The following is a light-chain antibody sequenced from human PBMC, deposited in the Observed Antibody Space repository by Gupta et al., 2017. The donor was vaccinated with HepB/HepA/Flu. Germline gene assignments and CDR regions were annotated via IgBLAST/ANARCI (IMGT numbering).Light chain of an antibody. Sequence: QAVVPQEPSLTVSPGGTVTLTCGSSPGAVTSGHWPYWFQPKPGQAPRTLIYDTNHKPAGTPARFSGSLRGGTAALTLSGAQPEDEAEYYCCLSYSSSFVVFGGGTMLTVL. CDR1: PGAVTSGHW. V-gene: IGLV7-46*01. J-gene: IGLJ2*01. CDR2: DTN. CDR3: CLSYSSSFVV.